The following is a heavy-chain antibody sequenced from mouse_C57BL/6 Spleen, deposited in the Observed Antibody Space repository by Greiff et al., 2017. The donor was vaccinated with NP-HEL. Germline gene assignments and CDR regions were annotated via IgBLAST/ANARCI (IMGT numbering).Heavy chain of an antibody. CDR2: IDPSDSET. J-gene: IGHJ2*01. CDR3: ARWGTTVVAHLDY. Sequence: VQLQQPGAELVRPGSSVKLSCKASGYTFTSYWMHWVKQRPIQGLEWIGNIDPSDSETHYNQKFKDKATLTVDKSSSTAYMQLSSLTSEDSAVYYCARWGTTVVAHLDYWGQGTTLTVSS. V-gene: IGHV1-52*01. D-gene: IGHD1-1*01. CDR1: GYTFTSYW.